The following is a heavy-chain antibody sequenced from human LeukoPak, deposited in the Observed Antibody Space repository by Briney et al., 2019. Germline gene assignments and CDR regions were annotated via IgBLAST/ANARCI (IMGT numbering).Heavy chain of an antibody. D-gene: IGHD1-14*01. CDR3: VRVPPGTTIYAY. Sequence: VASVKVSCKASGYTFTIYHINWVRQATGQGLEWVGWINPNNSDIGYAQKFQGRVTMTRNTSIGTAYMELSSLRSEDTAIYYCVRVPPGTTIYAYWGQGTLVTVSS. J-gene: IGHJ4*02. V-gene: IGHV1-8*01. CDR2: INPNNSDI. CDR1: GYTFTIYH.